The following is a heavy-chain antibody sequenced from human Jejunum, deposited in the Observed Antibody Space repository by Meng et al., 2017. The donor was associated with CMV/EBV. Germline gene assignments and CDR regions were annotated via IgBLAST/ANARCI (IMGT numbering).Heavy chain of an antibody. CDR3: AKERTDSGFDAFDV. D-gene: IGHD1-26*01. Sequence: YTFSCYSLHWVRQAPGQGLEWMGWINPKSGATDYAPKFRGRVTVTRDTSITTAYMELSSLRSDDTAVYYCAKERTDSGFDAFDVWGQGTMVTVSS. CDR2: INPKSGAT. J-gene: IGHJ3*01. CDR1: YTFSCYS. V-gene: IGHV1-2*02.